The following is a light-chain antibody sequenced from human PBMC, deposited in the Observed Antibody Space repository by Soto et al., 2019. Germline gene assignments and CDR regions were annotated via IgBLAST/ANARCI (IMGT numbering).Light chain of an antibody. CDR2: GAS. Sequence: EIVLTQSPGTLSLSPGERATLACRASQSVRSSYLAWYQQKPGQAPRLLIYGASTRATGIPDRFSGSGSGTDFTLTISRLEPEDFAVYYCQQYGSSPRFTFVPGTKVDIK. CDR1: QSVRSSY. J-gene: IGKJ3*01. CDR3: QQYGSSPRFT. V-gene: IGKV3-20*01.